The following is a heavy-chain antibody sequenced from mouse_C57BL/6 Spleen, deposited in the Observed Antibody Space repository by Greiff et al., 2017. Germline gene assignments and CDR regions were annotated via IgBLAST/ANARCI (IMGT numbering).Heavy chain of an antibody. D-gene: IGHD1-1*01. CDR2: ISYDGSN. Sequence: EVQLVESGPGLVKPSQSLSLTCSVTGYSITSGYYWNWIRQFPGNKLEWMGYISYDGSNNYNPSLKNRISITRDTSKNQFFLKLNSVTTEDTATYYCARDLFYYGSLDYWGQGTTLTVSS. CDR1: GYSITSGYY. J-gene: IGHJ2*01. V-gene: IGHV3-6*01. CDR3: ARDLFYYGSLDY.